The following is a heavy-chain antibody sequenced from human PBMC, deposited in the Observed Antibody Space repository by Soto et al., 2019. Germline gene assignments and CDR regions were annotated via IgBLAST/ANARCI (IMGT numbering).Heavy chain of an antibody. J-gene: IGHJ4*02. CDR3: PRGNPQLRVVFDF. D-gene: IGHD3-10*01. CDR2: VYYGGTA. V-gene: IGHV4-30-2*01. Sequence: SETLSLTCSVSGASLSSGGYSWSWFRRPPGKALEWIAYVYYGGTASYNPSLKSRVTISVDSSKNQFSLTVKSVTAADTAAYLCPRGNPQLRVVFDFWGRGTQVTVSS. CDR1: GASLSSGGYS.